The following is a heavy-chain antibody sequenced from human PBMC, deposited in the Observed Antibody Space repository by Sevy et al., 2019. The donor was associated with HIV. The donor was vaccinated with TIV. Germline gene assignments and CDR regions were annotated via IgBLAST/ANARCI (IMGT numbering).Heavy chain of an antibody. Sequence: SETLSLTCTVSGGSISSSSYYWGWIRQPPGKGLEWIGSIYYSRSNYYNPSLKSRVTISVDTSKNQVSLKLSSVTAADTAVYYCARLITMIVVLSHWFDPWGQGTLVTVSS. V-gene: IGHV4-39*01. J-gene: IGHJ5*02. CDR3: ARLITMIVVLSHWFDP. D-gene: IGHD3-22*01. CDR2: IYYSRSN. CDR1: GGSISSSSYY.